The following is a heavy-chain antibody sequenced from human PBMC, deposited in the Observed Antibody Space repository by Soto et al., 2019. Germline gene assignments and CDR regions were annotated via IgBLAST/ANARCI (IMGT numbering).Heavy chain of an antibody. CDR1: NSSLGAFH. Sequence: SETLSLTCAIYNSSLGAFHWTWIRQPPGKGLEWIGELIHGGSTNYNPSLKSRVTFSLDTSKNQFSPQLMSVTAADTAVYYCARSPLSYDYVRQTWREVGDSLDIWGRGTLVTVSS. J-gene: IGHJ3*02. CDR3: ARSPLSYDYVRQTWREVGDSLDI. D-gene: IGHD3-16*01. V-gene: IGHV4-34*12. CDR2: LIHGGST.